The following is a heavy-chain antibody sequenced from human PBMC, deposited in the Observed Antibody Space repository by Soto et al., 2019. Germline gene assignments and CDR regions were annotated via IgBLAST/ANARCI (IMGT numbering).Heavy chain of an antibody. CDR1: GGTFSSYT. CDR3: ASCLLGSCWERYFDY. Sequence: ASVKVSCKASGGTFSSYTISWVRQAPGQGLEWMGRIIPILGIANYAQKFQGRVTITADKSTSTAYMELSSLRSEDTAVYYCASCLLGSCWERYFDYWGQGTLVTVSS. V-gene: IGHV1-69*02. CDR2: IIPILGIA. J-gene: IGHJ4*02. D-gene: IGHD2-15*01.